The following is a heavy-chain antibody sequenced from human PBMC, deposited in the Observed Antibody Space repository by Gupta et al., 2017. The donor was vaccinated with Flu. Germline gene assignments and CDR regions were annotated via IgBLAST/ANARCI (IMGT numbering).Heavy chain of an antibody. V-gene: IGHV3-23*01. J-gene: IGHJ4*02. Sequence: EVQLLESGGGLVQPGGSLRLSCAASGFTFSSYAMSWVRQAPGKGLEWVSAISGSGGSTYYADSVKGRFTISRDNSKNTLYLQMNSLRAEDTAVHYCAKDLGIYYDSSGYRLGFDYWGQGTLVTVSS. CDR1: GFTFSSYA. D-gene: IGHD3-22*01. CDR3: AKDLGIYYDSSGYRLGFDY. CDR2: ISGSGGST.